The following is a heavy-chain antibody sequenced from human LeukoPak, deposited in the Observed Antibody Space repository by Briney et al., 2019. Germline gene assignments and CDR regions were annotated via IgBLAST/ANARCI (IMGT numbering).Heavy chain of an antibody. CDR1: GYTFTSYD. CDR3: ARDQGRDGYNRGQFDY. V-gene: IGHV1-8*01. J-gene: IGHJ4*02. CDR2: MNPNSGNT. D-gene: IGHD5-24*01. Sequence: ASVKVSCKASGYTFTSYDINWVRQATGQGLEWMGWMNPNSGNTGYAQKFQGRVTMTRNASISTAYMELSSLRSEDTAVYYCARDQGRDGYNRGQFDYWGQGTLVTVSS.